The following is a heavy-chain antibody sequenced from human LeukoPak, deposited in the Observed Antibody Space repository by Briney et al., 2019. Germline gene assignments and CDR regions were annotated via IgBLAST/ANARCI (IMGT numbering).Heavy chain of an antibody. CDR1: GYTFTSYD. CDR3: AREQAVGSIDY. D-gene: IGHD2-15*01. V-gene: IGHV1-8*01. CDR2: MSPNSGNT. J-gene: IGHJ4*02. Sequence: ASVKVSCKASGYTFTSYDINWVRQATGQGLEWMGWMSPNSGNTGYAQKFQGRVTMTRDTSIGTAYLELSSLRSEDTAVYYCAREQAVGSIDYWGQGTLVTVSS.